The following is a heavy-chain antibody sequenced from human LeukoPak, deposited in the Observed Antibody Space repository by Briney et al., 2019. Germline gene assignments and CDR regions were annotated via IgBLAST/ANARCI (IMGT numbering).Heavy chain of an antibody. D-gene: IGHD3-16*02. Sequence: ASVKVSCKASGGTFSSYAISWVRQAPGQGLEWMGGIIPIFGTANYAQKFQGRVTITADKSTSTAYMELSSLRSEDTAVYYCASGRPKYDYVWGSYRYYFDYWCQGTLVTVSS. V-gene: IGHV1-69*06. CDR3: ASGRPKYDYVWGSYRYYFDY. CDR1: GGTFSSYA. CDR2: IIPIFGTA. J-gene: IGHJ4*02.